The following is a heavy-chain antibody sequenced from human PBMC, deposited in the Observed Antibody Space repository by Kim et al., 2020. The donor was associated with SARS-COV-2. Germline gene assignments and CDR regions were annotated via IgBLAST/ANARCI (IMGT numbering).Heavy chain of an antibody. CDR2: INAGNGNT. CDR3: ARGAYSSGWYTVDY. Sequence: ASVKVSCKASGYTFTNYAMHWVRQAPGQRLEWMGWINAGNGNTKYSQKFQDRVTITRDTSASTAYMELSSLTSEDTAVYYCARGAYSSGWYTVDYWGQGTLVTVSS. J-gene: IGHJ4*02. CDR1: GYTFTNYA. D-gene: IGHD6-19*01. V-gene: IGHV1-3*01.